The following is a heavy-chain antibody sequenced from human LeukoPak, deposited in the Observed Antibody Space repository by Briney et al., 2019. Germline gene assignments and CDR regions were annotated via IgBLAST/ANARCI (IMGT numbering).Heavy chain of an antibody. CDR1: GFTFSSYA. J-gene: IGHJ3*02. CDR2: ISGSGGST. V-gene: IGHV3-23*01. CDR3: AKPEGEVVTPYDAFDI. D-gene: IGHD2-15*01. Sequence: PGGSLRLSCAASGFTFSSYAMSWVRQAPGKGLEWVSAISGSGGSTYYAVSVKGRFTISRDNSKNTLYLQMNSLRAEDTAVYYCAKPEGEVVTPYDAFDIWGQGTMVTVSS.